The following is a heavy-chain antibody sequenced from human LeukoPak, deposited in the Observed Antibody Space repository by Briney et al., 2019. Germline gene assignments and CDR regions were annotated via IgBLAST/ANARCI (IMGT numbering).Heavy chain of an antibody. D-gene: IGHD3-16*01. Sequence: GGSLRLSCAASGFTFSTYAMSWVRQAPGKGLEWVAVISYDGSNKYYADSVKGRFTISRDNSKNTLYLQMNSLRAEDTAVYYCAGDLAPAEDGYYYGMDVWGQGTTVTVSS. V-gene: IGHV3-30*04. J-gene: IGHJ6*02. CDR1: GFTFSTYA. CDR2: ISYDGSNK. CDR3: AGDLAPAEDGYYYGMDV.